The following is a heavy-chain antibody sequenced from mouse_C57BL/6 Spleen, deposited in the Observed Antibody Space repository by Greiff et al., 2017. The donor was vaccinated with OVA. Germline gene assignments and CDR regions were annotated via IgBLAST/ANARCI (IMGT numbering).Heavy chain of an antibody. CDR3: AAQATPYAMDY. V-gene: IGHV1-52*01. D-gene: IGHD3-2*02. Sequence: QVQLQQPGAELVRPGSSVKLSCKASGYTFTSYWMHWVKQRPIQGLEWIGNIDPSDSETHYNQKFKDKATLTVDKSSSTAYMQLSSLTSEDSAVYYCAAQATPYAMDYWGQGTSVTVSS. J-gene: IGHJ4*01. CDR1: GYTFTSYW. CDR2: IDPSDSET.